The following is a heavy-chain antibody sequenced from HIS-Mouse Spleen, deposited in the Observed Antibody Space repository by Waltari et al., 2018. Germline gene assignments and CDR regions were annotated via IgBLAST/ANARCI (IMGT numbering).Heavy chain of an antibody. CDR1: GFTFSSYG. CDR2: ISYDGSNK. V-gene: IGHV3-30*03. CDR3: AREPHYGGNSHFDY. J-gene: IGHJ4*02. D-gene: IGHD4-17*01. Sequence: QVQLVESGGGVVQPGRSLRLSCAASGFTFSSYGMHWVRQAPGKGLEWVAVISYDGSNKYYVDSVKGRFTISRDNAKNSLYLQMNSLRAEDTAVYYCAREPHYGGNSHFDYWGQGTLVTVSS.